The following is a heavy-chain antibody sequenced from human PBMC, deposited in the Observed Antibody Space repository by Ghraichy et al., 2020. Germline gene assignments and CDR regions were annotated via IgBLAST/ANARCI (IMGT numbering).Heavy chain of an antibody. Sequence: SQTHSLTCAVSGSSVSRGGYSWNWIRQAPGMGLEWIGYVYDSGNTYYNPSLRSRVTVSLDRTSNSFSLKLTSVTAADTAVYYCVRGVMIWGQGILVTVSS. J-gene: IGHJ4*02. V-gene: IGHV4-30-2*01. D-gene: IGHD3-10*01. CDR2: VYDSGNT. CDR3: VRGVMI. CDR1: GSSVSRGGYS.